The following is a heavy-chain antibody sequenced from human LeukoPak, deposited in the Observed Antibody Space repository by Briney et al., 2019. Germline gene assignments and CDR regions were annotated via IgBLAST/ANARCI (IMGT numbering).Heavy chain of an antibody. Sequence: PGGSLRLSCAASGFTFSSYALHWVRQAPGKGLEWVAVISYDGSEKYYADSVKGRFTISRDNSKNTLYLQMNSLRAEDTAVYYCARPYGSGTYVSDVWGQGTTVTVSS. CDR3: ARPYGSGTYVSDV. CDR1: GFTFSSYA. D-gene: IGHD3-10*01. V-gene: IGHV3-30*14. J-gene: IGHJ6*02. CDR2: ISYDGSEK.